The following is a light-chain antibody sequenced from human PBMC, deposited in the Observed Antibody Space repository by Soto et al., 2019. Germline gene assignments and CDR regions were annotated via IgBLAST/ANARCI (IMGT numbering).Light chain of an antibody. CDR3: QPRSIPT. V-gene: IGKV3-11*01. J-gene: IGKJ5*01. CDR2: DAS. Sequence: EIVLTQSPATLSLSPGERATISCRASQSINNYLAWYQQKPGQAPRLLIYDASKRATCIPARFSGSGSGTDFSLTISSLEPEDFAVYYCQPRSIPTFGQGTRLEIK. CDR1: QSINNY.